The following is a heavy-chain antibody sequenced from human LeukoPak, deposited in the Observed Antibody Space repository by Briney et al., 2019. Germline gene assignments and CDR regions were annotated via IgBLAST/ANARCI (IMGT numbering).Heavy chain of an antibody. CDR2: LWYDGSNK. Sequence: GGSLRLSCAASGFTFSSYGVHWVRQAPGKGLEWVAVLWYDGSNKYYADSVKGRFTISRDNSKNTLYLQMNSLRAEDTAVYYCARETYYYDSSGLDAFDIWGQGTMVTVSS. CDR3: ARETYYYDSSGLDAFDI. J-gene: IGHJ3*02. V-gene: IGHV3-33*01. CDR1: GFTFSSYG. D-gene: IGHD3-22*01.